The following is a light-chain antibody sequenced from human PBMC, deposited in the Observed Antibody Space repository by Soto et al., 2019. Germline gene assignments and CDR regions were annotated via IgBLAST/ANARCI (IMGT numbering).Light chain of an antibody. J-gene: IGLJ2*01. CDR1: SSNIGAGYD. CDR2: GNS. V-gene: IGLV1-40*01. Sequence: QSVLTQPPSVSGAPGQRVTISCNGSSSNIGAGYDVHWYQQLPGTAPKLLIYGNSNRPSGVPDRLSGSKSGTSASLAITGLQAEDEADYYCQSYDSSLSGSIFGGGTKLTVL. CDR3: QSYDSSLSGSI.